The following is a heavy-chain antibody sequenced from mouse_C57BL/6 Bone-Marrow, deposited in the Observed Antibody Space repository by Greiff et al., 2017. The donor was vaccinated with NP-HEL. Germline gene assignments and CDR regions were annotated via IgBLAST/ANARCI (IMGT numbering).Heavy chain of an antibody. CDR3: ARDYGRGFYFDY. V-gene: IGHV1-81*01. Sequence: QVHLQQSGAELARPGASVKLSCKASGYTFTSYGISWVKQRTGQGLEWIGEIYPRSGNTYYNEKFKGKATLTADKSSSTAYMELRSLTSEDSAVYFCARDYGRGFYFDYWGQGTTLTVSS. CDR1: GYTFTSYG. CDR2: IYPRSGNT. D-gene: IGHD1-1*01. J-gene: IGHJ2*01.